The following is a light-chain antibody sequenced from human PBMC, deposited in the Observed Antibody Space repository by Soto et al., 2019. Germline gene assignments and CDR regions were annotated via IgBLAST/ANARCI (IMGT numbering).Light chain of an antibody. CDR1: QSVLYSANNKNY. J-gene: IGKJ1*01. V-gene: IGKV4-1*01. CDR2: WAS. CDR3: QQNYSTPTT. Sequence: DIVMTQSPDPLAVSLGERATINCKSSQSVLYSANNKNYLAWYQQKPGQPPKLLIYWASTRESGVPDRFSGSGSGTDFTLTISSLQAEDAAVYYCQQNYSTPTTFGQGTKVDIK.